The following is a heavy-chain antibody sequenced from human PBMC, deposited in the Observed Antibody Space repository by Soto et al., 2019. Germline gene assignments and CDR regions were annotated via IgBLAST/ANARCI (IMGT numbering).Heavy chain of an antibody. CDR1: GFSLSTSGAA. D-gene: IGHD3-3*01. V-gene: IGHV2-5*02. J-gene: IGHJ5*02. CDR2: IYWDGDK. Sequence: QINLIESGPTLVKPTQTLTLTSTFSGFSLSTSGAAVGWVRQPPGRALGWLALIYWDGDKRYNASLGNRLTITKDPSMNQVVLTLTNVDPADTATYYCAHRATMTIFGLIIDNGIWFDPWGQGTRVIVSS. CDR3: AHRATMTIFGLIIDNGIWFDP.